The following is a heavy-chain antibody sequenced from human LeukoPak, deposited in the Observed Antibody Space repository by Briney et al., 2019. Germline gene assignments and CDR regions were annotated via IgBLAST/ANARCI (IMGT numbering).Heavy chain of an antibody. CDR3: ARGINWDFDY. D-gene: IGHD7-27*01. CDR2: ISSGSNYI. CDR1: GFTFSYYS. Sequence: PGGSLRLSCAASGFTFSYYSMNWVRQAPGKGLEWVSSISSGSNYIYYADSLKGRFTISRDNARNSLYLQMNSLRAEDTAVYYCARGINWDFDYWGQGTLVTVSS. V-gene: IGHV3-21*01. J-gene: IGHJ4*02.